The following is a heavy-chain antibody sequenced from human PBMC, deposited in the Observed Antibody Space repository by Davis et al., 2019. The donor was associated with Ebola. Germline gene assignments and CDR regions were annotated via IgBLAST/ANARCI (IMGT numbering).Heavy chain of an antibody. Sequence: GESLKISCAGSGFSFSAYSMNWVRQAPGKGLEWVSYSSSSGSNIYYAESVKGRFTISRDNAANSLHLQMNSLRGEDTAIYYCTRNAATYDESMDVWGQGTTVTVSS. CDR3: TRNAATYDESMDV. CDR1: GFSFSAYS. D-gene: IGHD3-3*01. V-gene: IGHV3-48*01. CDR2: SSSSGSNI. J-gene: IGHJ6*02.